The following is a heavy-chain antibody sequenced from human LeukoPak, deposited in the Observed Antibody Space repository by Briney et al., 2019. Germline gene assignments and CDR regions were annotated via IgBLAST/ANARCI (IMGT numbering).Heavy chain of an antibody. V-gene: IGHV4-38-2*01. CDR2: IYHSGST. CDR1: GYSISSGYY. CDR3: ARATGYCSSTSCYNYFDY. Sequence: SETLSLTCAVSGYSISSGYYWGWIRQPPGKGLEWIGSIYHSGSTYYNPSLKSRVTIPVDTSKNQFSLKLSSVTAADTAVYYCARATGYCSSTSCYNYFDYWGQGTLVTVSS. D-gene: IGHD2-2*02. J-gene: IGHJ4*02.